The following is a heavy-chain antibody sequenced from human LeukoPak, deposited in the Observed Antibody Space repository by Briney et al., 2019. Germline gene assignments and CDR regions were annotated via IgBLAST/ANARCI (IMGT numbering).Heavy chain of an antibody. J-gene: IGHJ1*01. D-gene: IGHD6-13*01. Sequence: SGTLSLTCAVSGASISSNNWWWGCVRQPPGKGLESIVEIYHSGTNNSNPSLKSRAIMTVDTSKTQYFLKLSAMAAADTVFYYCTVAEAGGMFWYPCGGEGTLVTASA. CDR2: IYHSGTN. CDR3: TVAEAGGMFWYPC. CDR1: GASISSNNW. V-gene: IGHV4-4*02.